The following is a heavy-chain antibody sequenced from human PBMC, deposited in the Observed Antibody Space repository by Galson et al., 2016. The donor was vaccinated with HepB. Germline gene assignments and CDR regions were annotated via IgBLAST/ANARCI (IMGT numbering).Heavy chain of an antibody. J-gene: IGHJ4*02. V-gene: IGHV3-21*01. CDR1: GFTFSSFS. D-gene: IGHD2-15*01. CDR2: ISSRSGDSGSYI. CDR3: ARDALTKVVPFY. Sequence: SLRLSCAASGFTFSSFSMNWVRQAPGKGLEWVASISSRSGDSGSYIYYADSVKGRFTVSRDNANNSLYLQINSLRAEDTAIYYCARDALTKVVPFYWGRGTLVTVSS.